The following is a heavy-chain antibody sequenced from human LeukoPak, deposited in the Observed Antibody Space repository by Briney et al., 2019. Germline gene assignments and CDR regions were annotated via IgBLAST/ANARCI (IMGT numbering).Heavy chain of an antibody. J-gene: IGHJ4*02. CDR3: ARDWGGRSAVAGTFDY. CDR1: GGSFSGYY. CDR2: INHSGST. Sequence: PSKTLSLTCAVYGGSFSGYYWSWIRQPPGKGLEWIGEINHSGSTNYNPSLKSRVTISVDTSKNQSSLKLSSVTAADTAVYYCARDWGGRSAVAGTFDYWGQGTLVTVSS. V-gene: IGHV4-34*01. D-gene: IGHD6-19*01.